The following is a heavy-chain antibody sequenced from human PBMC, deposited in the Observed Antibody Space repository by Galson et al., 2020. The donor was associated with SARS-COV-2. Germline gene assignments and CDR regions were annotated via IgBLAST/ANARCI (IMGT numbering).Heavy chain of an antibody. CDR3: AKTKVATGGCFHI. J-gene: IGHJ3*02. CDR2: VAASGSST. D-gene: IGHD2-15*01. V-gene: IGHV3-23*01. CDR1: GFTFSGYA. Sequence: GGSLRLSCAASGFTFSGYAMTWVRQAPGKGLEWVSSVAASGSSTFYTESVKGRFAISRDNSKNTVYLQMNSLRAEDTALYYCAKTKVATGGCFHIWGQGTMVTVSS.